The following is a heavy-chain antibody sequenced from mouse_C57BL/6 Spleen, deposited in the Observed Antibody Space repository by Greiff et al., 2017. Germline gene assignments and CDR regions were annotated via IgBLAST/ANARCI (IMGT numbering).Heavy chain of an antibody. Sequence: QVQLQQPGAELVRPGSSVKLSCKASGYTFTSYWMHWVKQRPIQGLEWIGNIDPSDSETHYNQKFKDKATMTVDNSSSTAYMQLSSLTSEDSAVYYCASGSPGAMDYWGRGTSVTVSS. J-gene: IGHJ4*01. CDR3: ASGSPGAMDY. CDR1: GYTFTSYW. CDR2: IDPSDSET. V-gene: IGHV1-52*01.